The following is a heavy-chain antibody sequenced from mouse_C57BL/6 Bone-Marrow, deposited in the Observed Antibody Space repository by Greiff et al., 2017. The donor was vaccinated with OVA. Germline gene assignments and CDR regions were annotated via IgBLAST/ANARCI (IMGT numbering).Heavy chain of an antibody. CDR2: LHPISGIT. CDR3: ARMGGYYWFAD. V-gene: IGHV1-64*01. D-gene: IGHD2-3*01. Sequence: QVQLQQPGAELVKPGASVKLSCKASGYTFTSYWMHWVKQRPGQGLEWIGMLHPISGITNYNEQFKSKAPLTVDKSSSTADMQLSSLTSEDSAVDYCARMGGYYWFADWGQGTLVTVSA. J-gene: IGHJ3*01. CDR1: GYTFTSYW.